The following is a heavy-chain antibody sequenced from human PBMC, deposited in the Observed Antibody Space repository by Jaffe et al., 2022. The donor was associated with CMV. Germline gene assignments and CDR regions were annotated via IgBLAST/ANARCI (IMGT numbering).Heavy chain of an antibody. J-gene: IGHJ4*02. Sequence: EVQLLESGGGLVQPGGSLRLSCAASGFTFSSYAMSWVRQAPGKGLEWVSAISGSGGSTYYADSVKGRFTISRDNSKNTLYLQMNSLRAEDTAVYYCAKGGVEYCSGGSCPNFDYWGQGTLVTVSS. CDR1: GFTFSSYA. D-gene: IGHD2-15*01. CDR3: AKGGVEYCSGGSCPNFDY. V-gene: IGHV3-23*01. CDR2: ISGSGGST.